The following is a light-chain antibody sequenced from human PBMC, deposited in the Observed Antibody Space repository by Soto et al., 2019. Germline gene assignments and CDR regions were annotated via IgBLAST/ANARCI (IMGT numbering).Light chain of an antibody. CDR2: GAS. J-gene: IGKJ1*01. CDR1: QSVTGYY. CDR3: QHYLDSPWA. V-gene: IGKV3-20*01. Sequence: EIVLTQSPATLSLSPGERATLSCRASQSVTGYYLAWYRQKPGQTPRLLIFGASRRATGIPDRFSGSGSGTDFTLTISRLEPEDFAVYYCQHYLDSPWAFGQGTKVEIK.